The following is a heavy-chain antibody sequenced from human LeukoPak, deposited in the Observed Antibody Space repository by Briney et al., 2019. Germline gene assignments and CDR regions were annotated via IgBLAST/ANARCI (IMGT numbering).Heavy chain of an antibody. J-gene: IGHJ4*02. D-gene: IGHD6-13*01. CDR3: ARGLRAAGTFDY. V-gene: IGHV3-7*04. CDR1: GFSFADYW. Sequence: QPGGSLRLSCAATGFSFADYWMSWVRQAPGKGLEWVANIKVGGSEQYYVDSLKGRFTISRDNAKNSLYLQMNSLRAKDTAVYYCARGLRAAGTFDYWGQGTLVTVSS. CDR2: IKVGGSEQ.